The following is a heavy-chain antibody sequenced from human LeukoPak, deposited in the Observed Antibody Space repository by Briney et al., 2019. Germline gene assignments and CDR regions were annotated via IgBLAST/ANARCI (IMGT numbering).Heavy chain of an antibody. CDR3: ARVRYDGSGYYSIYDY. CDR2: ISGSGGST. Sequence: QTGGSLRLSCAVSGFTFSSYGMSWVRQAPGKGLEWVSAISGSGGSTYYADSVKGRFTISRDNSKNTLYLQMNSLRAEDTAVYYCARVRYDGSGYYSIYDYWGQGTLVTVSS. CDR1: GFTFSSYG. V-gene: IGHV3-23*01. D-gene: IGHD3-22*01. J-gene: IGHJ4*02.